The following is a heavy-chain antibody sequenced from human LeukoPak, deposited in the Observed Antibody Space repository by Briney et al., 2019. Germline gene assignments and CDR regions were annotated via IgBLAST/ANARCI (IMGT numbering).Heavy chain of an antibody. CDR1: GYTFTSYG. J-gene: IGHJ6*02. CDR3: ARDSYYDSSGYYYSHYYYGMDV. D-gene: IGHD3-22*01. V-gene: IGHV1-18*01. CDR2: ISAYNGNT. Sequence: GASVKVSCKASGYTFTSYGISWVRQAPGQGLEWMGWISAYNGNTNYAQKLQGRVTMTTDTSTSTAYMELRSLRSDDTAVYYCARDSYYDSSGYYYSHYYYGMDVWGQGTTVTVSS.